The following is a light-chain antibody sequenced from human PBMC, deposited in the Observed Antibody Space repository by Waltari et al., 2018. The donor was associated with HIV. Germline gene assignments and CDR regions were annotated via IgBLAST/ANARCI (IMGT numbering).Light chain of an antibody. CDR3: MQALGTALGT. CDR1: QSLLHRNGYNY. J-gene: IGKJ2*02. CDR2: LGS. Sequence: DIVMTQSPLSLPVTPGEPASISCRSSQSLLHRNGYNYLAWYLQKPGQSPQLLIYLGSIRGSWVSQRISGSGSDTDVNQKISRVEAEQVGGYYCMQALGTALGTFDEGTKVEIK. V-gene: IGKV2-28*01.